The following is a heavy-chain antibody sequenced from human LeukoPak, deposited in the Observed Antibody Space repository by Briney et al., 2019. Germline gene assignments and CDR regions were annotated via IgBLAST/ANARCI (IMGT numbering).Heavy chain of an antibody. CDR3: AKAVIAVATLYYYYYMDV. CDR2: ISGSGGST. J-gene: IGHJ6*03. CDR1: GFTFSSYG. D-gene: IGHD6-19*01. Sequence: PGGSLRLSCAASGFTFSSYGMSWVRQAPGKGLEWVSAISGSGGSTYYADSVKGRFTISRDNSKNTLYLQMNSLRAEDTAVYYCAKAVIAVATLYYYYYMDVWGKGTTVTISS. V-gene: IGHV3-23*01.